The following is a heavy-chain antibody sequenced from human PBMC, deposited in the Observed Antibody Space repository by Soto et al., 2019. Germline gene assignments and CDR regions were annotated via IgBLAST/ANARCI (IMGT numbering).Heavy chain of an antibody. D-gene: IGHD3-3*01. J-gene: IGHJ4*02. CDR3: AKGGPDFWSGYYDFDY. CDR1: GFTFSSYG. CDR2: ISYDGGNK. V-gene: IGHV3-30*18. Sequence: QVQLVESGGGVVQPGRSLRLSCAASGFTFSSYGIHWVRQAPGKGLEWVAVISYDGGNKYYADSVKGRFTISRDNSKNTLYLQMNSLRAEDTAVYYCAKGGPDFWSGYYDFDYWGQGTLVTVSS.